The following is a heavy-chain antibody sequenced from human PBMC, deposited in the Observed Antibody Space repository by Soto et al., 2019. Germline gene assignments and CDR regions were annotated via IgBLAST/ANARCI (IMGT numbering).Heavy chain of an antibody. CDR2: ISYDGSNK. Sequence: GGSLRLSCAASGFTFSSYAMHWVRQAPGKGLEWVAVISYDGSNKYYADSVKGRFTISSDNSKNTLYLQMNSLRAEDTAVYYCARETGTTKAAFDIWGQGTMVTVSS. J-gene: IGHJ3*02. D-gene: IGHD1-7*01. CDR1: GFTFSSYA. CDR3: ARETGTTKAAFDI. V-gene: IGHV3-30-3*01.